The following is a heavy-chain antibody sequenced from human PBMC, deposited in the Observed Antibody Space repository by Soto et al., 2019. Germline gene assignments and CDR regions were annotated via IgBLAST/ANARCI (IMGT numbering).Heavy chain of an antibody. CDR1: GFSFSSYG. J-gene: IGHJ5*02. Sequence: QVQVVESGGGVVQPGRSLRLSCAASGFSFSSYGMHWVRQSPGKGLEWVAIMSWDGNNKYYADSVRCRFTISRDSSKNTLSLQMNSLRVEDTAMYYCAKGGSSSARYFDRWGQGTLVTVSS. CDR2: MSWDGNNK. CDR3: AKGGSSSARYFDR. V-gene: IGHV3-30*18. D-gene: IGHD6-6*01.